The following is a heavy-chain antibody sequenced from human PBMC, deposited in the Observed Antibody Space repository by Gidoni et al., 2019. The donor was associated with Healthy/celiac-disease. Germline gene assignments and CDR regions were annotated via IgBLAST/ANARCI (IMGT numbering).Heavy chain of an antibody. J-gene: IGHJ4*02. V-gene: IGHV1-69*01. D-gene: IGHD6-19*01. CDR2: IIPIFGTA. CDR1: GGTFSSHA. Sequence: QVQLVQSGAEVKKPGSSVKVSCKASGGTFSSHAISWVRQAPGQGLEWMGGIIPIFGTANYAQKFQGRVTITADESTSTAYMELSSLRSEDTAVYYCARDEVAVAGKGKPFGYWGQGTLVTVSS. CDR3: ARDEVAVAGKGKPFGY.